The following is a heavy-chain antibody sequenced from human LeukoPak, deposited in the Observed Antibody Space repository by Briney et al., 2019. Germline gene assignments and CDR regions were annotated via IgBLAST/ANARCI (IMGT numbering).Heavy chain of an antibody. CDR1: GFTFSSYS. CDR2: ISSSTSYI. CDR3: TRENYVPDS. J-gene: IGHJ4*02. Sequence: GGSLRLSCAASGFTFSSYSMNWIRQAPGKGLEWVSSISSSTSYIYYADSVKGRFTISKDNAKNSLYLQMNGLRADDTAVYYCTRENYVPDSWGQGTLVTVSS. D-gene: IGHD3-10*02. V-gene: IGHV3-21*04.